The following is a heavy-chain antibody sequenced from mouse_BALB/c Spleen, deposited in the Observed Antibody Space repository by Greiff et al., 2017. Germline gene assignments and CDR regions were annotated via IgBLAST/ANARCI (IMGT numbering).Heavy chain of an antibody. Sequence: VQLKESGPCLVKPSQSLSLTCTVTGYSITSDYAWNWIRQFPGNKLEWMGYISYSGSTSYNPSLKSRISITRDTSKNQFFLQLNSVTTEDTATYYCAREGVRRGNYFDYWGQGTTLTVSS. CDR2: ISYSGST. D-gene: IGHD2-14*01. CDR1: GYSITSDYA. V-gene: IGHV3-2*02. CDR3: AREGVRRGNYFDY. J-gene: IGHJ2*01.